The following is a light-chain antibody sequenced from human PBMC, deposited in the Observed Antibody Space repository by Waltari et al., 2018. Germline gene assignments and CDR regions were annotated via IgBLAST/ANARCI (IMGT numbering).Light chain of an antibody. CDR2: DVF. CDR3: QQRRSWPLT. CDR1: QSVYSY. J-gene: IGKJ4*01. Sequence: EIVLTQSPATLSLSPGARATLSCRASQSVYSYLGWYQQKPGQAPRLLIYDVFNRATGIPARFSGSGSGTDFTLTISSLEPEDFAVYYCQQRRSWPLTFGGGTKVEIK. V-gene: IGKV3-11*01.